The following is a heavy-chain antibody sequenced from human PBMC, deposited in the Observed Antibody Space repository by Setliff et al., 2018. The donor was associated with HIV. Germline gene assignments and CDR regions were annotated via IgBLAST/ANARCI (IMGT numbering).Heavy chain of an antibody. Sequence: PGGSLRLSCAASGFTFDDYTMHWVRQAPGKGLEWVSLISWDGDMTYYADSVKGRFTISRDNAKNSLYLQMNTLRAEDTAVYYCAREGITGTTLHPYWGQGMLVTVSS. CDR2: ISWDGDMT. V-gene: IGHV3-43*01. CDR1: GFTFDDYT. D-gene: IGHD1-7*01. J-gene: IGHJ4*02. CDR3: AREGITGTTLHPY.